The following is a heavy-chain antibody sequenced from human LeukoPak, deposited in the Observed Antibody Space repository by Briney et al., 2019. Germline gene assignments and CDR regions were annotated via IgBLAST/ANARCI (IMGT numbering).Heavy chain of an antibody. D-gene: IGHD3-9*01. CDR1: GFTFSSYN. J-gene: IGHJ3*02. CDR3: ARDFLTILGAFDI. CDR2: ISSSSNYI. Sequence: PGGSLRLAYAASGFTFSSYNMNWVRQAPGKGLEWVSSISSSSNYIYYADSVKGRFTISRDNAKNSLYLQMNSLRAEDTAVYYCARDFLTILGAFDIWGQGTMVTVSS. V-gene: IGHV3-21*01.